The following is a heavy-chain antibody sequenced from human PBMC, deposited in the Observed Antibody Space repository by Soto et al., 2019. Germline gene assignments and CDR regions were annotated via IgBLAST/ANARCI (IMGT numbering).Heavy chain of an antibody. CDR1: GITFSSYA. CDR2: ISGSGDGA. D-gene: IGHD1-26*01. Sequence: GGSLRLSCAASGITFSSYAMSWVRQAPGKGLEWVSGISGSGDGAYYADSVKGRFTISRDNSENTLYLPMNSLRAEDTAVYYCAKDLGSYYSVDYWGQGTLVTVSS. J-gene: IGHJ4*02. V-gene: IGHV3-23*01. CDR3: AKDLGSYYSVDY.